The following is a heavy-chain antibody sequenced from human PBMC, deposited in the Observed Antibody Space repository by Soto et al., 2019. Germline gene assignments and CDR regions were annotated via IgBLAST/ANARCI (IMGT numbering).Heavy chain of an antibody. CDR3: VRDLYSSVFDY. CDR1: GFTFRSYW. D-gene: IGHD6-25*01. CDR2: INGDGSTT. J-gene: IGHJ4*02. Sequence: GVLRLSCAASGFTFRSYWMHWVRQGPGKGLEWVSRINGDGSTTDYAESVKGRFTISRDNAKNTVYLQMNSLRAEDMAVYYCVRDLYSSVFDYWGQGTLVTVYS. V-gene: IGHV3-74*01.